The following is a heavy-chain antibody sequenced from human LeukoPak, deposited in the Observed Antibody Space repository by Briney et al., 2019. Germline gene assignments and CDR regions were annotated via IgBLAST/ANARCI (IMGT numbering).Heavy chain of an antibody. CDR1: GYSIRSGYY. CDR3: ARLVLQPNYYYYMDV. V-gene: IGHV4-38-2*02. CDR2: IYHSGST. J-gene: IGHJ6*03. D-gene: IGHD4-11*01. Sequence: SETLSLTCTVSGYSIRSGYYGGWIRQPPGKGLEWIGSIYHSGSTYYNPSLKSRVTISVDTSKNQFSLKLSSVTAADTAVYYCARLVLQPNYYYYMDVWGKGTTVTVSS.